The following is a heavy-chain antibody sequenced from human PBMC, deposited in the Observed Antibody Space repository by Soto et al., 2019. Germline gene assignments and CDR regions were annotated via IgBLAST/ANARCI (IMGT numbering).Heavy chain of an antibody. CDR2: IYPGDSET. CDR1: GYTFSSYW. Sequence: PGESLKISCQASGYTFSSYWIAWVRQMPGKGLEWVGIIYPGDSETRYSPSLQGQVTISADRSTTTAYLQWSSLKASDSGTYYCARLRCPLPVTKMSSLLNWGRGTLVTVSS. D-gene: IGHD4-17*01. J-gene: IGHJ4*01. V-gene: IGHV5-51*01. CDR3: ARLRCPLPVTKMSSLLN.